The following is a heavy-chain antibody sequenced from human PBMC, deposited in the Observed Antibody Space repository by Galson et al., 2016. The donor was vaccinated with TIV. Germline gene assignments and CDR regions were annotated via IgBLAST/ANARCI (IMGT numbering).Heavy chain of an antibody. D-gene: IGHD2-8*02. CDR1: GGTFISYA. CDR2: IIPVFPTP. Sequence: SVKVSCKASGGTFISYAITWVRQAPGQGLEWMGQIIPVFPTPNYAQKFQGRVTISADVSTSITYMELTSLRSEDTAIYYCASRYTTGSYYFDYWGQGTLVTVSS. V-gene: IGHV1-69*13. J-gene: IGHJ4*02. CDR3: ASRYTTGSYYFDY.